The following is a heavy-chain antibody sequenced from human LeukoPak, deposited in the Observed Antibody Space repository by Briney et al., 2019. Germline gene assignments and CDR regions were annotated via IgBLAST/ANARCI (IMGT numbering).Heavy chain of an antibody. Sequence: GGSLRLSCAASGFTFGTYAMSWVRQAPGKGLERVSTVSGSGGSTYYADSVKGRFTISRDNSKNTLYLQMNGLRAEDTAVYYCAKGCGGTCYSSFDYWGQGTLVTVSS. CDR2: VSGSGGST. V-gene: IGHV3-23*01. CDR3: AKGCGGTCYSSFDY. D-gene: IGHD2-15*01. CDR1: GFTFGTYA. J-gene: IGHJ4*02.